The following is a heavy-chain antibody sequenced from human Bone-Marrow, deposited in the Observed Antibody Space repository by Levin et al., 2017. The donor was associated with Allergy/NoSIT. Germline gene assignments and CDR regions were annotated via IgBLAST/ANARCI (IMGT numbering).Heavy chain of an antibody. CDR3: VKARGFTFGIDAFDI. CDR1: GFTFDDYA. Sequence: SLKISCAASGFTFDDYAMHWVRQTPGRGLEWVSGINWNSEKIGYPDSMKGRFTISRDNAKSSLYLQMNSLRVEDTALYYCVKARGFTFGIDAFDIWGHGTMVTVSS. CDR2: INWNSEKI. V-gene: IGHV3-9*01. D-gene: IGHD3-16*01. J-gene: IGHJ3*02.